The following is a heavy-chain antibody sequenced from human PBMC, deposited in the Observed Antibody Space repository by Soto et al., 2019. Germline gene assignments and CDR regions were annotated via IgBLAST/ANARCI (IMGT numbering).Heavy chain of an antibody. CDR1: KFSFSGYW. CDR3: AKVASGSYDWFDP. Sequence: EVQLVESGGGLVQPGGSLRLSCAASKFSFSGYWMHWVRQAPGKGLMWVSRVNPDGSTTTYADSVKGRFTISRDNAKNTVFLQMNSLRAADTAVYYCAKVASGSYDWFDPWGQGTLVTVSS. D-gene: IGHD1-26*01. CDR2: VNPDGSTT. V-gene: IGHV3-74*01. J-gene: IGHJ5*02.